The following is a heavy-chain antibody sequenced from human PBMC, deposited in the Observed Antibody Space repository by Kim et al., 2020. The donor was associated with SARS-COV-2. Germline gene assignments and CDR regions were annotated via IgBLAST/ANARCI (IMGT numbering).Heavy chain of an antibody. V-gene: IGHV4-30-4*01. D-gene: IGHD3-9*01. CDR2: IHYSGST. J-gene: IGHJ6*02. Sequence: SETLSLTCTVSGGSIRSGDYYWSWIRQPPGKVLEWIGYIHYSGSTHYNPSLKSRLTISLDTSKNQFSLKLSSVTAADTAVYYCARDKRAYYDTLIGYPNRRYDYYGMDVWGQGTTVTVSS. CDR1: GGSIRSGDYY. CDR3: ARDKRAYYDTLIGYPNRRYDYYGMDV.